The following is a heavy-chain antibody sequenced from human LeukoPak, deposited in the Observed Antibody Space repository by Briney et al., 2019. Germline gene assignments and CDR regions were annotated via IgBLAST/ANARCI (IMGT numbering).Heavy chain of an antibody. CDR2: IYYSGST. Sequence: PSETLSLTCTVSGDSIRTSSYYWSWIRQPPGKGLEWIGYIYYSGSTKYNPSLKSRATISVDTSKNQFSLKLNSVTAADTAVYYCASGSYYFDYWGQGTLVTVSS. CDR1: GDSIRTSSYY. CDR3: ASGSYYFDY. J-gene: IGHJ4*02. D-gene: IGHD1-26*01. V-gene: IGHV4-61*05.